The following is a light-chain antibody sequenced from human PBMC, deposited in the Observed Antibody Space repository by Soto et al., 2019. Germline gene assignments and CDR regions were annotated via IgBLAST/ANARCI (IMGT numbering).Light chain of an antibody. CDR2: EIN. Sequence: QSVVTQPPWESGSPGQSVTISYTGTSSDVGAYDYVSWYQQHPGKAPKLMIYEINKRPSGVPDRFSGSKSGNTASLTVSGLQAEDEADYYCSSFAGSNNFPYVFGTGTKVTAL. CDR3: SSFAGSNNFPYV. V-gene: IGLV2-8*01. CDR1: SSDVGAYDY. J-gene: IGLJ1*01.